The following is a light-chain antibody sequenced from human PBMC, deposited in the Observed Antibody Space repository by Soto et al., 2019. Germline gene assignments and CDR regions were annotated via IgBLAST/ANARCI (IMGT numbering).Light chain of an antibody. CDR2: AAS. V-gene: IGKV3-20*01. CDR1: QNVGTS. Sequence: IVMTQSPATLSVSPRERATLSCRASQNVGTSLAWYQQKPGQAPRLLIYAASSRATGIPDRFSGSGSGTDFTLTITRLEPEDFAVYYCQYHDPLPTWTFGQGTKVDIK. CDR3: QYHDPLPTWT. J-gene: IGKJ1*01.